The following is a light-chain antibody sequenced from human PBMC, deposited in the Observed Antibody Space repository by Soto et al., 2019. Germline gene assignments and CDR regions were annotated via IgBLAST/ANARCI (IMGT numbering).Light chain of an antibody. CDR1: SSDVGGYNY. Sequence: QSALTQPPSASGSPGQSVTISCTGTSSDVGGYNYVSWYQQHPGKAPKLMIYEVSKRPSGVPVRFSGSKSGNTASLTVSGLQAEDEADYYRSSYAGSNTYVFGTGTKVTVL. V-gene: IGLV2-8*01. CDR2: EVS. J-gene: IGLJ1*01. CDR3: SSYAGSNTYV.